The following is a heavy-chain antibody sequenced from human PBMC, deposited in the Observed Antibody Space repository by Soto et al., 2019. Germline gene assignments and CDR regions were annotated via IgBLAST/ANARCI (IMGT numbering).Heavy chain of an antibody. CDR3: ARANRSGSHGTLDY. CDR2: IIPIFGTA. J-gene: IGHJ4*02. Sequence: QVQLVQSGAEVKKPGASVKVSCKASGYTFSNYGISWVRQAPGQGLEWMGGIIPIFGTANYAQKFQGRVTITADESTSTAYMELSSLRSEDTAVYYCARANRSGSHGTLDYWGQGTLVTVSS. V-gene: IGHV1-69*13. CDR1: GYTFSNYG. D-gene: IGHD3-22*01.